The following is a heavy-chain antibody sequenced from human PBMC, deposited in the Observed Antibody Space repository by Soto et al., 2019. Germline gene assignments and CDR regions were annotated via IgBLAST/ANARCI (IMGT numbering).Heavy chain of an antibody. Sequence: ASVKVSCKASGGTLSSYAISWVRQAPGQGLEWMGGIIPIFGTANYAQKFQGRVTITADESTSTAYMELSSLRSADTAVYYCARVFDDSSGYTTGYWGQGTLVTVSS. V-gene: IGHV1-69*13. J-gene: IGHJ4*02. CDR3: ARVFDDSSGYTTGY. CDR1: GGTLSSYA. D-gene: IGHD3-22*01. CDR2: IIPIFGTA.